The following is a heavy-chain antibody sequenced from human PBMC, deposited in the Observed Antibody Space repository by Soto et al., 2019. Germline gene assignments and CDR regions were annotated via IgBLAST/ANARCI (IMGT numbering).Heavy chain of an antibody. Sequence: VSCKASGYTFTSYGISWVRQAPGQGLEWMGWISAYNGNTNYAQKLQGRVTMTTDTSTSTAYMELRSLRSDDTAVYYCARVGSSSGLLSSHYWGQGTLVTVSS. CDR3: ARVGSSSGLLSSHY. V-gene: IGHV1-18*01. CDR2: ISAYNGNT. CDR1: GYTFTSYG. J-gene: IGHJ4*02. D-gene: IGHD6-6*01.